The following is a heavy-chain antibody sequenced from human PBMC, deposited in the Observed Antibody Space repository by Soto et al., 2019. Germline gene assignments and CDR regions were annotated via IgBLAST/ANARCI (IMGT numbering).Heavy chain of an antibody. CDR1: GFTFSRYG. V-gene: IGHV3-30*18. J-gene: IGHJ4*02. Sequence: QVQLVESGGGVVQPGRCLRLSCAASGFTFSRYGMHLVLQAPGKGLVWVEVISYDGSNKYNADYVKGRVTISRDNSKNTQYLQMNSRRAEDTAVYYCAKLMYSSGWWVGVDYWGQGTLVTVSS. CDR2: ISYDGSNK. CDR3: AKLMYSSGWWVGVDY. D-gene: IGHD6-19*01.